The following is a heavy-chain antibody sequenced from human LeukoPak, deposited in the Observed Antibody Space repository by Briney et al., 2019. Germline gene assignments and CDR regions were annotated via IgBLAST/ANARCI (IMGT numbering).Heavy chain of an antibody. D-gene: IGHD6-6*01. V-gene: IGHV1-69*05. Sequence: SVKVSCKASGGTFSSYAISWVRQAPGQGLEWMGRIIPVFGTANYAQKFQGRVTITTDESTSTAYMELSSLRSEDTAVYYCARDPVKYSSSSLAAREYFQHWGQGTLVTVSS. CDR3: ARDPVKYSSSSLAAREYFQH. CDR2: IIPVFGTA. CDR1: GGTFSSYA. J-gene: IGHJ1*01.